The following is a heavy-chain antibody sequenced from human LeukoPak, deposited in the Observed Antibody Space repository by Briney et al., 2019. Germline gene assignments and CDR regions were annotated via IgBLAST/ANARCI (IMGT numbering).Heavy chain of an antibody. CDR1: GYSISSGYY. V-gene: IGHV4-38-2*02. J-gene: IGHJ3*02. CDR3: ARDWVGATSVFDI. Sequence: PSETLSLTCTVSGYSISSGYYWGWIRQPPGKGLEWIGSIYHSGSTYYNPSLKSRVTISVDTSKNQFSLKLSSVTAADTAVYYCARDWVGATSVFDIWGQGTMVIVSS. D-gene: IGHD1-26*01. CDR2: IYHSGST.